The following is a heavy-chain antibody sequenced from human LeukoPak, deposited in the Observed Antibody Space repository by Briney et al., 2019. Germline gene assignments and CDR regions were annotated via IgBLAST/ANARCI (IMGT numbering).Heavy chain of an antibody. J-gene: IGHJ4*02. CDR2: INSDGSST. Sequence: GGSLRLSCAASGFTFSSYWMHRVRQAPGKGLLWVSRINSDGSSTTYADSVEGRFTISRDNAKSTLYLQMSSLRAEDTAVYYCARDYCSAGSCVGLDYWGQGTQVTVSS. CDR1: GFTFSSYW. V-gene: IGHV3-74*01. D-gene: IGHD2-15*01. CDR3: ARDYCSAGSCVGLDY.